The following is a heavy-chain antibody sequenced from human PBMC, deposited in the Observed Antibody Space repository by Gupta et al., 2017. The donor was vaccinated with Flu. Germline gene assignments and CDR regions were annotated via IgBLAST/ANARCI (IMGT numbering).Heavy chain of an antibody. Sequence: QMQLVASGGGVVQVGTALRLSCAASAFTFSSHCMQWLRHALGKGLEWVADIVSDGSHKEDAESVRSRSSNSRDNSKNTLSLEMESLGVEDKAVYYCAKDGAGAAGWPYYCYSMDVWVEVSTVKVS. J-gene: IGHJ6*03. CDR2: IVSDGSHK. CDR3: AKDGAGAAGWPYYCYSMDV. D-gene: IGHD6-19*01. CDR1: AFTFSSHC. V-gene: IGHV3-30*18.